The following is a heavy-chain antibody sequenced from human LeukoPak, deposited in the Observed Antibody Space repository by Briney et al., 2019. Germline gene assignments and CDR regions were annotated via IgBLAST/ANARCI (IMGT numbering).Heavy chain of an antibody. CDR3: ARVDRHSTSTFDY. V-gene: IGHV3-33*01. Sequence: PARSLSLSCAASGFTFSSYGMHWVRQAPGKGLEWVAVIWYDGSNKYYADSVKGRFTISRDNSKNTLYLQMNSLRAEDTAVYYCARVDRHSTSTFDYWGQGTLVTVSS. J-gene: IGHJ4*02. D-gene: IGHD2-15*01. CDR2: IWYDGSNK. CDR1: GFTFSSYG.